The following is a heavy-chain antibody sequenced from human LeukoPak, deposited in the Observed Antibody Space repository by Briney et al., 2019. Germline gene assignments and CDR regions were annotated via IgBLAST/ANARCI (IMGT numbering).Heavy chain of an antibody. CDR3: ARGRFSGYGAD. V-gene: IGHV1-2*02. CDR1: GYTFTGYF. J-gene: IGHJ4*02. CDR2: INPNSGGT. Sequence: GASVKVSCKASGYTFTGYFMHWVRQAPGQGLEWMGWINPNSGGTNFAQKFQGRVTMTRDTSISTAYMELSSLTSDDTAVCYCARGRFSGYGADWGQGTLVTVSS. D-gene: IGHD5-12*01.